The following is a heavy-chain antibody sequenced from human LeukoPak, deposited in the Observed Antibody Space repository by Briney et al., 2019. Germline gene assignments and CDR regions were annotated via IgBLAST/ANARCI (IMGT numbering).Heavy chain of an antibody. CDR3: ARGLRMGYYGSGSCFDY. J-gene: IGHJ4*02. D-gene: IGHD3-10*01. V-gene: IGHV3-74*01. CDR2: INSDGSST. CDR1: GFTFSSYW. Sequence: GGSLRLSCAASGFTFSSYWMHWVRQAPGKGLVWVSRINSDGSSTSYADSVKGRFTISRDNAKNTLYLQMNSLRAEDTAVYYCARGLRMGYYGSGSCFDYWGQGTLVTVSS.